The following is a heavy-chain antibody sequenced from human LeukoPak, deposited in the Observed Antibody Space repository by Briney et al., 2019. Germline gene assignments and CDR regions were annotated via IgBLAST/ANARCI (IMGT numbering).Heavy chain of an antibody. V-gene: IGHV1-2*02. J-gene: IGHJ4*02. CDR3: ARVPAGLLGFDY. CDR1: GYTFTGYY. CDR2: INPNSGGT. Sequence: ASVKVSCKDSGYTFTGYYMHWVRQAPGQGLEWMGWINPNSGGTNYAQKFQGRVTMTRDTSISTAYMELSRLRSDDTAVYYCARVPAGLLGFDYWGQGTLVTVSS. D-gene: IGHD6-19*01.